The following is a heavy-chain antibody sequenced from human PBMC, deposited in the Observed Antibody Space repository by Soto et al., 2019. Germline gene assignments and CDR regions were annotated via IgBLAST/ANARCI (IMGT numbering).Heavy chain of an antibody. J-gene: IGHJ4*02. V-gene: IGHV3-30*03. CDR3: ARSPPTVAVYFDG. D-gene: IGHD2-21*01. Sequence: QVQLLESGGGVVQPWRSLRLSCAASGFTFSSSGMHWVRQAPGKGLEWVAVTSLDGRSGYYADSVRGRFTISRDNSNDTVYLQTYILRAADTAVYYCARSPPTVAVYFDGCGQGSLVTVSS. CDR2: TSLDGRSG. CDR1: GFTFSSSG.